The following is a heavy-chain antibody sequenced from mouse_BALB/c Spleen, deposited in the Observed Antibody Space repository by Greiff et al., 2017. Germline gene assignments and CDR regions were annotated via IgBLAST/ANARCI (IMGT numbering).Heavy chain of an antibody. Sequence: VQLQQSGAELVKPGASVKLSCTASGFNIKDTYMHWVKQRPEQGLEWIGRIDPANGNTKYDPKFQGKATITADTSSNTAYLQISSLTSEDTAVYYCARQGTTVVAFYWYFDVWGAGTTVTVSA. CDR2: IDPANGNT. D-gene: IGHD1-1*01. V-gene: IGHV14-3*02. J-gene: IGHJ1*01. CDR1: GFNIKDTY. CDR3: ARQGTTVVAFYWYFDV.